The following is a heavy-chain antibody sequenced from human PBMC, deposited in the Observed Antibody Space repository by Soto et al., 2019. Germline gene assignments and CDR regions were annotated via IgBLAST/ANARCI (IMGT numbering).Heavy chain of an antibody. CDR3: ARDLRSSRAAAGPEPYYYYYGMDV. V-gene: IGHV4-4*02. D-gene: IGHD6-13*01. CDR2: IYHSGST. CDR1: GGSISSSNW. Sequence: SETLSLTCAVSGGSISSSNWWSWVRQPPGKGLEWIGEIYHSGSTNYNPSLKSRVTISVGKSKNQFSLKLSSVTAADTAVYYCARDLRSSRAAAGPEPYYYYYGMDVWGQGTTVTAP. J-gene: IGHJ6*02.